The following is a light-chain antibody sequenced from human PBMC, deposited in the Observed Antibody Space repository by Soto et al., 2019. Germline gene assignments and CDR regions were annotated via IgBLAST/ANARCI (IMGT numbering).Light chain of an antibody. Sequence: DIQMTQSPSTLSASVGDRVTITCRASQSISSWLAWYQQKPGKAPKLLIYDASSWESGVPSRFSGSGSGTEFTLAISSLQPDDFATYYFQQYHSYSPWTFGQGTKVEIK. J-gene: IGKJ1*01. CDR2: DAS. V-gene: IGKV1-5*01. CDR3: QQYHSYSPWT. CDR1: QSISSW.